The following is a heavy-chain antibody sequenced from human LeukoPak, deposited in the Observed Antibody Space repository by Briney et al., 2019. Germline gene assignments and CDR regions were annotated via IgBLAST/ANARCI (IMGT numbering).Heavy chain of an antibody. J-gene: IGHJ4*02. CDR1: GYTFTGYY. CDR3: ARDAATVTTIRLDY. V-gene: IGHV1-2*02. CDR2: INPNSGGT. Sequence: ASVKVSCKASGYTFTGYYMHWVRQAPGQGLEWMGWINPNSGGTNYAQKFQGRVTVTRDTSISTAYMELSRLRSDDTAVYYCARDAATVTTIRLDYWGQGTLVTVSS. D-gene: IGHD4-11*01.